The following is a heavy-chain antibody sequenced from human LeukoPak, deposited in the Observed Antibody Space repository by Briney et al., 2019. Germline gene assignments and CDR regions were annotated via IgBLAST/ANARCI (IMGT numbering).Heavy chain of an antibody. CDR3: ARVRGYYGSGFYFDY. V-gene: IGHV3-48*04. Sequence: GGSLRLSCAASGFSFTTYGITWVRQAPGKGLEWVSYICGGGTTMFYADSVKGRLTISRDNAKNSVYLQLSSLRAEDTAVYYCARVRGYYGSGFYFDYWGQGTLVTVSS. J-gene: IGHJ4*02. CDR1: GFSFTTYG. CDR2: ICGGGTTM. D-gene: IGHD3-10*01.